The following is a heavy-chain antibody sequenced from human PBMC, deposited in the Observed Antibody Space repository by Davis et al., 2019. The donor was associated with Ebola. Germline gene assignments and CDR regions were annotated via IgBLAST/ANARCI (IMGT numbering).Heavy chain of an antibody. CDR2: MLYSGTT. CDR3: ARLDRSSYLDS. J-gene: IGHJ4*01. D-gene: IGHD6-13*01. V-gene: IGHV4-59*01. Sequence: SETLSLTCSVSGASISGDYWSWIRQSPGKGLEWIGYMLYSGTTNYNPSLKSRVTISIDTSKNQFSLKLRSVIAADTAVNYCARLDRSSYLDSWGQGTLVTVSS. CDR1: GASISGDY.